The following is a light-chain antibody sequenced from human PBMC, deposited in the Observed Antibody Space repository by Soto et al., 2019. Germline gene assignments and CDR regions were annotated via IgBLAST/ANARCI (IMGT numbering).Light chain of an antibody. CDR3: QQYSSYPIT. J-gene: IGKJ5*01. Sequence: DIQMTQSPSSLSASLGDTVTISCRASQDITIYLAWFHQRPGKAPRSLIYAASRLQSWVPSKFSGSGSGTEFSLTITSLQPEDFGTYYCQQYSSYPITFGQGTRLDMK. CDR1: QDITIY. V-gene: IGKV1-16*02. CDR2: AAS.